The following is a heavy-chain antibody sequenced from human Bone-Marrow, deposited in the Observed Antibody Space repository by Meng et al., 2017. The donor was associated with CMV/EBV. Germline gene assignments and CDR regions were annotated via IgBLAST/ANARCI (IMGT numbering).Heavy chain of an antibody. CDR3: VREKGPREALDY. J-gene: IGHJ4*02. CDR2: ISNDGNRQ. V-gene: IGHV3-30*04. CDR1: GFTFSSFA. Sequence: GESLKISCAASGFTFSSFAMHWVRQPPGKGPEWVSVISNDGNRQYYAYADSVKGRFTISRDNSKNTLYLEINSLRVEDTAVYYCVREKGPREALDYWGQGTLVTVSS.